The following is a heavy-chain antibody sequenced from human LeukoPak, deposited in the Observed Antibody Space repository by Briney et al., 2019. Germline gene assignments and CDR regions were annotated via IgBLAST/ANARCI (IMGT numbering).Heavy chain of an antibody. CDR2: ISSSGSTI. Sequence: GGSLRLSCAASGFTFSSYWMHWVRQAPGKGLEWVSYISSSGSTIYYADSVKGRFTISRDNSKNTLYLQMNSLRAEDTAVYYCAKREYYGSGSYAFDIWGQGTMVTVSS. J-gene: IGHJ3*02. CDR1: GFTFSSYW. V-gene: IGHV3-48*01. CDR3: AKREYYGSGSYAFDI. D-gene: IGHD3-10*01.